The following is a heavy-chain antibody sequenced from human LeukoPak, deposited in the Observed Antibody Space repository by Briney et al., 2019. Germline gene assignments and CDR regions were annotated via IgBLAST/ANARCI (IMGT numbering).Heavy chain of an antibody. CDR2: ISSSSSYI. Sequence: GGSLRLSCAASGFTFSSYSTNWVRQAPGKGLEWVSSISSSSSYIYYTDSVKGRFTISRDNAKNSLYLQMNSLRAEDTAVYYCAREGGSYYMLYYFDYWGQGTLVTVSS. D-gene: IGHD1-26*01. V-gene: IGHV3-21*01. J-gene: IGHJ4*02. CDR3: AREGGSYYMLYYFDY. CDR1: GFTFSSYS.